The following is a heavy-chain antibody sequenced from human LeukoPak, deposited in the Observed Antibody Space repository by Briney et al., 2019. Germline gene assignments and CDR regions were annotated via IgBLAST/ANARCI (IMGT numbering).Heavy chain of an antibody. Sequence: GRSLRLSCAASGVTFSTFGMHWVRQAPGKGLEWVAFIWSDGTNKDYADSVKGRFTISRDNAKNSLYLQMNSLRAEDTAVYYCARDRSGYSGYECQAYWGQGTLVTVSS. D-gene: IGHD5-12*01. V-gene: IGHV3-33*01. CDR1: GVTFSTFG. CDR3: ARDRSGYSGYECQAY. J-gene: IGHJ4*02. CDR2: IWSDGTNK.